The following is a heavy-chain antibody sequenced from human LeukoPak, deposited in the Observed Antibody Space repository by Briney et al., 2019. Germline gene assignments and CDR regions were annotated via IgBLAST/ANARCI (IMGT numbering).Heavy chain of an antibody. CDR2: INPHSGKT. J-gene: IGHJ4*02. CDR3: ARNPTRGGSDFDY. CDR1: GYPFSNYD. V-gene: IGHV1-8*01. D-gene: IGHD3-10*01. Sequence: GASVKVSCKTSGYPFSNYDINWVRQATGQGLEWMGWINPHSGKTGYAQKSQGRVTMTTDTSASTAYMELSSLRSEDTAVYYCARNPTRGGSDFDYWGQGTLVTVSS.